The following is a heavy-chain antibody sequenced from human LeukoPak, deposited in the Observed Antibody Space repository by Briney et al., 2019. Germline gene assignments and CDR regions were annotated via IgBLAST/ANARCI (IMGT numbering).Heavy chain of an antibody. J-gene: IGHJ5*02. CDR3: ARSVGSSWYGGFDP. D-gene: IGHD6-13*01. Sequence: PSETLSLTCTVSGGSISSYYWSWIRQPPGKGLEWIGYIYYSGSTNYNPSLKSRVTISVDTSKNQFSLKLSSVTAADTAVYYCARSVGSSWYGGFDPWGQGTLVTVSS. V-gene: IGHV4-59*01. CDR2: IYYSGST. CDR1: GGSISSYY.